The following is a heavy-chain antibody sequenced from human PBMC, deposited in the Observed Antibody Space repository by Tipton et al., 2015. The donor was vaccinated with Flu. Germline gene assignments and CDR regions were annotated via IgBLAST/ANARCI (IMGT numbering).Heavy chain of an antibody. CDR2: IHRSGNT. CDR1: GDSIGSDYY. Sequence: TLSLTCSVSGDSIGSDYYWGWIRQPPGKGLEWLGNIHRSGNTYYNSSLKSRVTISLDKSKNQFSLKLTSVTAADTAVYYCARGLWLGESLGAAGFDFWGQGILVTVSS. D-gene: IGHD3-16*01. V-gene: IGHV4-38-2*02. CDR3: ARGLWLGESLGAAGFDF. J-gene: IGHJ5*01.